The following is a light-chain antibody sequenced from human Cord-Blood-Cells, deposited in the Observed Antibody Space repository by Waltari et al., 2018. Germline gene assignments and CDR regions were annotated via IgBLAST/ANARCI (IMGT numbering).Light chain of an antibody. J-gene: IGKJ1*01. CDR2: AAS. CDR3: QQYYSYPRT. Sequence: AIRMTQSPSSLSASTGDRVTITCRASQGISSYLAWYQQKPGKAPKLLIYAASTLQSGVPSRFSGIGSGTDFTLTISCLQSEDFATYYCQQYYSYPRTFGQGTKVEIK. V-gene: IGKV1-8*01. CDR1: QGISSY.